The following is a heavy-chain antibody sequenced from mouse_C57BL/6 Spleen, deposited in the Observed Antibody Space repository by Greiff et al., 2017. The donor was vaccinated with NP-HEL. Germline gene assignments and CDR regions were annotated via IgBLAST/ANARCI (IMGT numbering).Heavy chain of an antibody. CDR3: ARDMATRGYYAMDY. V-gene: IGHV1-82*01. J-gene: IGHJ4*01. Sequence: VQLQQSGPELVKPGASVKISCKASGYAFSSSWMNWVKQRPGKGLEWIGRIYPGDGDTNYNGKFKGKATLTADKSSSTAYMQLSSLTSEDSAVYFCARDMATRGYYAMDYWGQGTSVTVSS. CDR2: IYPGDGDT. CDR1: GYAFSSSW. D-gene: IGHD2-2*01.